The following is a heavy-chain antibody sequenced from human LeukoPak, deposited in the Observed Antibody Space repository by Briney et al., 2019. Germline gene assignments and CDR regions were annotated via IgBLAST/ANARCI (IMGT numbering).Heavy chain of an antibody. D-gene: IGHD3-22*01. J-gene: IGHJ4*02. CDR3: ARVRAYYDSSGYWSY. CDR1: GYTLTELS. Sequence: GASVKVSCKVSGYTLTELSMHWVRQAPGQGLEWMGWINPNSGGTNYAQKFQGRVTMTRDTSISTAYMELSRLRSDDTAVYYCARVRAYYDSSGYWSYWGQGTLVTVSS. V-gene: IGHV1-2*02. CDR2: INPNSGGT.